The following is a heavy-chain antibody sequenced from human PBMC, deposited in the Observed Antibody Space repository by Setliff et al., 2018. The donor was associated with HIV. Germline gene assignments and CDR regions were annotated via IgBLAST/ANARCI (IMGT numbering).Heavy chain of an antibody. Sequence: PSETLSLTCTVSGGSISSYYWSWIRQPPGKGLEWIGYIYTSGSTNYNPSLKSRVTISVDTSKNQFSLKLSSVTAADTAVYCCARVLDSGYDRAFDIWGQGTMVTVSS. D-gene: IGHD5-12*01. J-gene: IGHJ3*02. V-gene: IGHV4-4*08. CDR3: ARVLDSGYDRAFDI. CDR1: GGSISSYY. CDR2: IYTSGST.